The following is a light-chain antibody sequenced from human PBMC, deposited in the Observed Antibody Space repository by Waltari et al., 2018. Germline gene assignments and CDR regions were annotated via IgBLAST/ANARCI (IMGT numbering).Light chain of an antibody. CDR3: QQYDTYPWT. V-gene: IGKV1-5*03. CDR1: QTISTW. J-gene: IGKJ1*01. Sequence: DIQVTQSPSSLYASVGDRVTITCRVSQTISTWLAWYQQKPGKAPQLLIYQVSNLESGVPSRFSGSGSGTEFTLTISRLQSDDLGSYYCQQYDTYPWTFGQGTKVEIK. CDR2: QVS.